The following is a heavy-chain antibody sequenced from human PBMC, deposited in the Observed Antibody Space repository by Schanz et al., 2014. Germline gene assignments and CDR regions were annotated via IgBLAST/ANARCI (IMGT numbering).Heavy chain of an antibody. CDR1: GFGFDDYA. CDR2: ISGSGGST. CDR3: AKDGRLPYYGTGSDFDY. Sequence: EVQLVESGGVVVQPGGSLRLSCAASGFGFDDYAMNWVRQAPGKGLEWVSAISGSGGSTVYADSVKGRFTISRDNSNNTVFLQMNSLRAGDTAVYYCAKDGRLPYYGTGSDFDYWGQGTLVAVSS. D-gene: IGHD3-22*01. V-gene: IGHV3-23*04. J-gene: IGHJ4*02.